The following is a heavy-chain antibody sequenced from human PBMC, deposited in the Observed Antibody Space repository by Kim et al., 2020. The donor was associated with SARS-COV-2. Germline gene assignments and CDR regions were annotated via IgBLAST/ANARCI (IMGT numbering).Heavy chain of an antibody. V-gene: IGHV4-59*08. J-gene: IGHJ2*01. Sequence: NPSRKSRVTTAADTSKNQFSLKLSSVTAADTAVYYCARHLLSVRAKYVDIWGRGTLVTVSS. CDR3: ARHLLSVRAKYVDI.